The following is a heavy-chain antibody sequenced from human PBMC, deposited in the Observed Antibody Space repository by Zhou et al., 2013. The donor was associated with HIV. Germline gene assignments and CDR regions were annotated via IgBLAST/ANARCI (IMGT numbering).Heavy chain of an antibody. D-gene: IGHD6-13*01. CDR1: GGTFSSYA. Sequence: QVQLVQSGAEVKKPGSSVKVSCKASGGTFSSYAISWVRQAPGQGLEWMGGIIPIFGTANYAQKFQGRVTITTDESTSTAYMELSSLRSEDTAVYYCARVRYSSTPPRVYDAFDIWGQGTMVTVSS. V-gene: IGHV1-69*05. CDR2: IIPIFGTA. J-gene: IGHJ3*02. CDR3: ARVRYSSTPPRVYDAFDI.